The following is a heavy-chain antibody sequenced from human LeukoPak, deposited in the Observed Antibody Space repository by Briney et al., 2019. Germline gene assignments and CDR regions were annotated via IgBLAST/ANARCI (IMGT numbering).Heavy chain of an antibody. CDR2: IYTSGSN. D-gene: IGHD2-21*02. CDR1: GGSISSYY. CDR3: ARLPGGDSSSVVAFDI. V-gene: IGHV4-59*10. J-gene: IGHJ3*02. Sequence: SETMSLTCAVSGGSISSYYWSWIRQPAGKGLEWIGRIYTSGSNNYNPSLKSRVTMSVDTSKNQFSLKLSSVTAADTAVYYCARLPGGDSSSVVAFDIWGQGTMVTVSS.